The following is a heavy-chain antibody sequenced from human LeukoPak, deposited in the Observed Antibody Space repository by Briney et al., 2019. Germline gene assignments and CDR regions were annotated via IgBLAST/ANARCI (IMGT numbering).Heavy chain of an antibody. CDR1: AFTISTYW. J-gene: IGHJ3*01. V-gene: IGHV3-7*01. CDR3: VREIGLSHAFDF. D-gene: IGHD3-16*02. CDR2: IKQDGSEK. Sequence: GGSLRLSCAASAFTISTYWMSWVRRAAGKGLEWVANIKQDGSEKYYVGSVKGRFTISRDNAKNSLYLQMNSLRAEDTAVYYCVREIGLSHAFDFWGQGKMVTVSS.